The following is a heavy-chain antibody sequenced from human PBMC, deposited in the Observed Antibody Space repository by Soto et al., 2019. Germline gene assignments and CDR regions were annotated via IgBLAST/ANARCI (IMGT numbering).Heavy chain of an antibody. D-gene: IGHD5-12*01. CDR2: IIPIFGTA. CDR3: ARERLSGGYDLYYYYGMDV. J-gene: IGHJ6*02. CDR1: GGTFSSYA. Sequence: ASVKVSCKASGGTFSSYAISRVRQAPGQGLEWMGGIIPIFGTANYAQKFQGRVTITADKSTSTAYMELSSLRSEDTAVYYCARERLSGGYDLYYYYGMDVWGQGTTVTVSS. V-gene: IGHV1-69*06.